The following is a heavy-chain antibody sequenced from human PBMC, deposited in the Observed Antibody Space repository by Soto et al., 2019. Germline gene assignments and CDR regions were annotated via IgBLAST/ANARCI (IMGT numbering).Heavy chain of an antibody. V-gene: IGHV3-7*01. Sequence: EVQLVESGGGLVQPGGSLRLSCEASGFMFSAYWMSWVRQDPRKGLEWVATISGGASDKLYVDSVKGRSTISRGDAKNSLTLQMNSLRDEDTDVSYCVRDGWHRLGRWSEETLVTVSS. J-gene: IGHJ5*02. CDR3: VRDGWHRLGR. CDR1: GFMFSAYW. CDR2: ISGGASDK.